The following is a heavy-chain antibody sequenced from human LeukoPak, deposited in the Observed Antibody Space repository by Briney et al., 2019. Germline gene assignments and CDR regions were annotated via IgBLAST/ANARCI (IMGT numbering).Heavy chain of an antibody. D-gene: IGHD6-19*01. CDR1: GGSISGWY. J-gene: IGHJ5*02. CDR2: IYDSGNS. V-gene: IGHV4-59*12. CDR3: ARNVGGIAVAGTRFDP. Sequence: SETLSLTCTVSGGSISGWYWSWIRQPPGKGLEWIGDIYDSGNSDYNPSLKSRVTISIDTSKDQISLKLRPVTAADTAGDYSARNVGGIAVAGTRFDPWGQGTLVTVSS.